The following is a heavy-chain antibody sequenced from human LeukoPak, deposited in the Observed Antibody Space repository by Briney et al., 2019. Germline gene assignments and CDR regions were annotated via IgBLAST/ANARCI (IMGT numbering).Heavy chain of an antibody. Sequence: PSETLSLTCTVSGGSISSYYWSWIRQPPGKGLEWIGYIYYSGSTNYNPPLKSRVTISVDTSKNQFSLKLSSVTAADTAVYYCARGYSSWYYYMDVWGKGTTVTVSS. V-gene: IGHV4-59*01. CDR1: GGSISSYY. D-gene: IGHD6-13*01. CDR2: IYYSGST. J-gene: IGHJ6*03. CDR3: ARGYSSWYYYMDV.